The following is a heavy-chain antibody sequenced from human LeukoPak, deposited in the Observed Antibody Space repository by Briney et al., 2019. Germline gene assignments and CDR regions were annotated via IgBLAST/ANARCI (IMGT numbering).Heavy chain of an antibody. CDR3: ARGGAVAGTGYYYYGMDV. J-gene: IGHJ6*02. CDR1: GYTFTSYG. D-gene: IGHD6-19*01. CDR2: ISAYNGNT. V-gene: IGHV1-18*01. Sequence: ASVKVSCKASGYTFTSYGISWVRQAPGLGLEWMGWISAYNGNTNYAQKLQGRVTMTTDTSTSTAYMELRSLRSDDTAVYYCARGGAVAGTGYYYYGMDVWGQGTTVTVSS.